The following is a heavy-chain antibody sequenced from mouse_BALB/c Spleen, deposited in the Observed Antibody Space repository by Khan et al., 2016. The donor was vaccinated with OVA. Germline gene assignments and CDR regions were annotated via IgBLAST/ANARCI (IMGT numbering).Heavy chain of an antibody. CDR3: ARGGYGGFAY. CDR2: IFPGSVGT. J-gene: IGHJ3*01. V-gene: IGHV1-9*01. CDR1: GYTFSSYW. D-gene: IGHD2-2*01. Sequence: QVQLQQSGGALLKPGASAKISCKATGYTFSSYWIVWVKQRPGHGLEWSGQIFPGSVGTTYNEKFKGKATSTADTSSNTAYMQRSSLTAEDSAVYYCARGGYGGFAYWGQGTLVTVSA.